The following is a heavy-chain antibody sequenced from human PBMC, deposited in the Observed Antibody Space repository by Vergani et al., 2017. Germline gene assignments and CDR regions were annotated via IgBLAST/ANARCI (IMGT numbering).Heavy chain of an antibody. V-gene: IGHV3-66*02. Sequence: ELQLVESGGGLVKPGGSLRLSCAASGSTVSGHYMTLVRQAPVKGMAWGSHIYSGDETYYADSVKGRVTISRDTSKNTLHLQINNLTVEDTAVYYCARGNYYGSGTYVDPWGQGTLVTVSS. CDR3: ARGNYYGSGTYVDP. CDR2: IYSGDET. CDR1: GSTVSGHY. J-gene: IGHJ5*02. D-gene: IGHD3-10*01.